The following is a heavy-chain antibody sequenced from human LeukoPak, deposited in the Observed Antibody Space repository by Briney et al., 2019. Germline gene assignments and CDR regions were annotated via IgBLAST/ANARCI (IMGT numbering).Heavy chain of an antibody. CDR3: ARGPDMTTVTPTNYYYYAMDV. CDR1: GGSFSGYY. Sequence: PSETLSLTCAVYGGSFSGYYWSWIRQPPGKGLDWIGEINHSGSTNYNPSLKSRVTISVDTSKNQFPLKLSSVTAADTAVYYCARGPDMTTVTPTNYYYYAMDVWGQGTTVTVSS. J-gene: IGHJ6*02. V-gene: IGHV4-34*01. D-gene: IGHD4-17*01. CDR2: INHSGST.